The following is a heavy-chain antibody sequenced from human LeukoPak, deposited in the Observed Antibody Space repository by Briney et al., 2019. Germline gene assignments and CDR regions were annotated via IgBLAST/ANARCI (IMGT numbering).Heavy chain of an antibody. CDR2: ISSNGGST. CDR1: GFTFSSYA. D-gene: IGHD6-19*01. CDR3: AKNSSGRGIFDY. J-gene: IGHJ4*02. V-gene: IGHV3-64*04. Sequence: PGGSLRLSCAASGFTFSSYAMHWVRQAPGKGLEYVSAISSNGGSTYYADSVKGRFTISRDNSKNTLYLQMNSLRAEDTAVYYCAKNSSGRGIFDYWGQGTLVTVSS.